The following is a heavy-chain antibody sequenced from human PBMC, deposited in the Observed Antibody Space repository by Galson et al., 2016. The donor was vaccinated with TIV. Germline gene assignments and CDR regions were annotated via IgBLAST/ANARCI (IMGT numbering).Heavy chain of an antibody. Sequence: SLRLSCAASGFTFGTYTMHWVRQAPGKGLEYVSGISSNGGSTYYANSVRGRFTISRDNSQNTLYLQMGSLRADDMAVYYCARVRPAVFGTILGVPANHWFDPWGQGSLVSVSS. V-gene: IGHV3-64*01. J-gene: IGHJ5*02. D-gene: IGHD3-3*01. CDR3: ARVRPAVFGTILGVPANHWFDP. CDR2: ISSNGGST. CDR1: GFTFGTYT.